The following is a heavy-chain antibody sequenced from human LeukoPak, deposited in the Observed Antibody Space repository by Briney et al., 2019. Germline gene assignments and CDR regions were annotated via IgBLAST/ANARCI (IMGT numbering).Heavy chain of an antibody. D-gene: IGHD2-15*01. J-gene: IGHJ4*02. CDR3: AKVAARGPIPDY. V-gene: IGHV3-43*02. CDR2: ISGDGGST. Sequence: GGSLRLSCAASAFTFDDYAMHWVRQAPGKGLEWVSLISGDGGSTYYADSVKGRFTISRDNSKNSLYLQMNSLRTEGTALYYCAKVAARGPIPDYWGQGTLVTVSS. CDR1: AFTFDDYA.